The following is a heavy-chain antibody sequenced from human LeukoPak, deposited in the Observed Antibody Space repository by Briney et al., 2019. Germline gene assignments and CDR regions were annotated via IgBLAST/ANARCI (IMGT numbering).Heavy chain of an antibody. J-gene: IGHJ4*02. CDR2: IYTSGST. CDR3: AGLYGPFDY. D-gene: IGHD2-8*01. V-gene: IGHV4-61*02. CDR1: GGSISSGSYY. Sequence: TLSLTCTVSGGSISSGSYYWSWIRQPAGKGLEWIGRIYTSGSTNYNPSLKSRVTISVDTSKNQFSLKLSSVTAADTAVYYCAGLYGPFDYWGQGTLVTVSS.